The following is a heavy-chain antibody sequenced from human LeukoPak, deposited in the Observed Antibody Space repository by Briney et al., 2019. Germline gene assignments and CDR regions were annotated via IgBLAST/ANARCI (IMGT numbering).Heavy chain of an antibody. D-gene: IGHD6-19*01. J-gene: IGHJ4*02. CDR1: RFTFSSYS. CDR2: ISSSSSTI. CDR3: ASDLRSSGWYGPGG. V-gene: IGHV3-48*02. Sequence: GGSLRLSCAASRFTFSSYSMNWVRQAPGKGLEWVSYISSSSSTIYYADSVKGRFTISRDNAKNSLYLQMNSLRDEDTAVYYCASDLRSSGWYGPGGWGQGTLVTVSS.